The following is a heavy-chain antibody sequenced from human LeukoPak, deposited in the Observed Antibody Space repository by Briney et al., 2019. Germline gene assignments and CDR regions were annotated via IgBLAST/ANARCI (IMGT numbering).Heavy chain of an antibody. V-gene: IGHV3-33*01. CDR3: ARVLLWFGELPFDY. Sequence: GRSLRLSCAASGFTFSSYGMHWVRQAPGKGLEWVAVIWYDGSNKYYADSVKGRFTISRDNSKNTLYLQMNSLRAEDTAVYYCARVLLWFGELPFDYWGQGTLVTVSS. D-gene: IGHD3-10*01. J-gene: IGHJ4*02. CDR2: IWYDGSNK. CDR1: GFTFSSYG.